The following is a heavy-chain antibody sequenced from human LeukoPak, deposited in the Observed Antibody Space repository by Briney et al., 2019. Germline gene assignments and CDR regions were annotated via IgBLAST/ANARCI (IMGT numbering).Heavy chain of an antibody. Sequence: ASVKVSCKASGYSFTSYGFTWVRQAPGQGLEWMGWISTYDGNANYAQKLQGRVTMTTDTSTITAYMELRSLRSDGTAVYYCARAPSGFTYGPGDHWGQGTLVTVSS. J-gene: IGHJ4*02. V-gene: IGHV1-18*01. CDR1: GYSFTSYG. CDR2: ISTYDGNA. CDR3: ARAPSGFTYGPGDH. D-gene: IGHD3-10*01.